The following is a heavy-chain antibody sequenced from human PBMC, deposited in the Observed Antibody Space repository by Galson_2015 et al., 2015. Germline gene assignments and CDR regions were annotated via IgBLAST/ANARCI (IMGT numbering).Heavy chain of an antibody. CDR2: VSYDEKNK. CDR1: GFTFSDYA. J-gene: IGHJ4*02. D-gene: IGHD3-10*01. CDR3: ARDSGSGTYYPQNYFDY. Sequence: SLRLSCAASGFTFSDYAIHWVRQAPGKGLEWVALVSYDEKNKYYADSVKGRFTTSRDNSENTLYLQMNALRAEDTAVYYCARDSGSGTYYPQNYFDYWGQGVLVTISS. V-gene: IGHV3-30*04.